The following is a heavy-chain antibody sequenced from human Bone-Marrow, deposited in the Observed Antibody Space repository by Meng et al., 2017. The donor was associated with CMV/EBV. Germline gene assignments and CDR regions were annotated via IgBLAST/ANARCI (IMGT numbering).Heavy chain of an antibody. CDR3: ARLKVVYYYYGMDV. CDR2: IYYSGST. V-gene: IGHV4-39*07. D-gene: IGHD3-22*01. CDR1: GGSISSSSYY. Sequence: SETLSLTCTVSGGSISSSSYYWGWIRQPPGKGLEWIESIYYSGSTYYNPSLKSRVTISVDTSKNQFSLKLSSVTAADTAVYYCARLKVVYYYYGMDVWGQGTTVTASS. J-gene: IGHJ6*02.